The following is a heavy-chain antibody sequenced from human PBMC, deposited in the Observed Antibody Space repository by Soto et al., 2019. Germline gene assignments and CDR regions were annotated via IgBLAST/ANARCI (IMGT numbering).Heavy chain of an antibody. CDR1: GFTFSSYW. CDR2: INSDGSRT. D-gene: IGHD3-22*01. Sequence: EVQLVESGGGIVQPGGSLRLSCAASGFTFSSYWMHWVRQAPGKGLVWVSRINSDGSRTSYADSAKGRFTISRDNAKNTVYLQRNSLRDEYTAVYYCARGDGDYYDGNGYPGRHWGQGTLVTVSS. J-gene: IGHJ4*02. CDR3: ARGDGDYYDGNGYPGRH. V-gene: IGHV3-74*01.